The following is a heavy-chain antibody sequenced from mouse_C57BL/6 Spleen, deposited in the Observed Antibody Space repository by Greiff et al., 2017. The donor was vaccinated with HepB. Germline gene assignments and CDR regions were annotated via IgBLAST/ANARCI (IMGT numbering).Heavy chain of an antibody. CDR2: IYPGDGDT. CDR1: GYAFSSYW. Sequence: VKLQESGAELVKPGASVKISCKASGYAFSSYWMNWVKQRPGKGLEWIGQIYPGDGDTNYNGKFKGKATLTADKSSSTAYMQLSSLTSEDSAVYFCAMYYGYDGAMDYWGQGTSVTVSS. V-gene: IGHV1-80*01. J-gene: IGHJ4*01. CDR3: AMYYGYDGAMDY. D-gene: IGHD2-2*01.